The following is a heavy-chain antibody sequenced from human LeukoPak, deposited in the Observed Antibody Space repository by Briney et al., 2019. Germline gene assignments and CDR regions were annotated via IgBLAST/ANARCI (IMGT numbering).Heavy chain of an antibody. J-gene: IGHJ4*02. CDR1: GFTFSSYG. D-gene: IGHD3-22*01. CDR2: ISYDGSDK. V-gene: IGHV3-30*18. Sequence: GGSLRLSCAASGFTFSSYGMHWVRQAPGKGLEWVAVISYDGSDKYYADSVKGRFTISRGISKNTLYLQMNSLRAEDTAVYYCAKAAWYYDSRALFDYWGQGTLVTVSS. CDR3: AKAAWYYDSRALFDY.